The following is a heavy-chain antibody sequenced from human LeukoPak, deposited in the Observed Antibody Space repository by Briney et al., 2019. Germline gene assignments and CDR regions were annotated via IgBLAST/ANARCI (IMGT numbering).Heavy chain of an antibody. V-gene: IGHV3-9*01. CDR3: AKDSGWYEYYYYGMDV. CDR1: GFTFDDYA. D-gene: IGHD6-19*01. CDR2: ISWNSGSI. J-gene: IGHJ6*02. Sequence: PGRSLRLSCAASGFTFDDYAMYWVRQAPGKGLEWVSGISWNSGSIGYADSVKGRFTISRDNAKNSLYLQMNSLRAEDTALYYCAKDSGWYEYYYYGMDVWGQGTTVTVSS.